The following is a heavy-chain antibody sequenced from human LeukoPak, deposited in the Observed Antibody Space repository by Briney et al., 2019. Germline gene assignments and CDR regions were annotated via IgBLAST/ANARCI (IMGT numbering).Heavy chain of an antibody. CDR2: IIPIFGTA. J-gene: IGHJ4*02. Sequence: ASVKVSCKASGGTFSSYAISWVRQAPGQGLEWMGGIIPIFGTANYAQKFQGRVTITADESTRTAYMELSSLRSEDTAVYYCARGGTYYDSSGYYHVGDYWGQGTLVTVSS. CDR1: GGTFSSYA. D-gene: IGHD3-22*01. CDR3: ARGGTYYDSSGYYHVGDY. V-gene: IGHV1-69*13.